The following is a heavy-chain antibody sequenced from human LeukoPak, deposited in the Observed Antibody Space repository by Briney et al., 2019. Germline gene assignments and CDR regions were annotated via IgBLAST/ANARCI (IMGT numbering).Heavy chain of an antibody. CDR3: EREGGQQLVNYFDY. J-gene: IGHJ4*02. Sequence: GGSLRLSCAASGFTFSSYGMNWVRQAPGKGLEWVSYISSSSSTIYYADSVKGRFTISRDNAKNSLYLQMNSLRDEDTAVYYCEREGGQQLVNYFDYWGQGTLVTVSS. V-gene: IGHV3-48*02. CDR2: ISSSSSTI. D-gene: IGHD6-13*01. CDR1: GFTFSSYG.